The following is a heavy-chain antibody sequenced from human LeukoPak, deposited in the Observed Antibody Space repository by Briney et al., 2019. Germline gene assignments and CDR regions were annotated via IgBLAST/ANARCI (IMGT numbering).Heavy chain of an antibody. J-gene: IGHJ3*02. Sequence: GGSLRLSCAASGFTFSSYSMNWVRQAPGKGLEWVSYISSSSSTIYYADSVKGRFTISRDNAKNSLYLQMNSLRAEDTAVYYCARMGETGTTDDAFDIWGQGTMVTVSS. CDR1: GFTFSSYS. CDR3: ARMGETGTTDDAFDI. V-gene: IGHV3-48*04. D-gene: IGHD1-7*01. CDR2: ISSSSSTI.